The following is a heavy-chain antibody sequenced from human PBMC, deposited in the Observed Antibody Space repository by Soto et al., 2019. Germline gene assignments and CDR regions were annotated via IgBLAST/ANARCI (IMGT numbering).Heavy chain of an antibody. J-gene: IGHJ6*02. CDR2: IRSKAYGGTT. Sequence: QPGRSLRLCCTASGLTLGDYAMSWVRQAPGKGLEWVGFIRSKAYGGTTEYAASVKGRFTISRDDSKSIAYLQMNSLKTEDTAVYYFTREDIVLFVSATRRYYYCMDVWGQGTTVTVSS. V-gene: IGHV3-49*04. CDR1: GLTLGDYA. D-gene: IGHD2-15*01. CDR3: TREDIVLFVSATRRYYYCMDV.